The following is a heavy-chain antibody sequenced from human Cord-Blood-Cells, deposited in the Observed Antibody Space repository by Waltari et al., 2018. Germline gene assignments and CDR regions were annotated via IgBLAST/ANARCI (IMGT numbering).Heavy chain of an antibody. Sequence: QVQLQQWGAGLLKPSETLSLTCAVSGGSFSGYYWSWIRQPPGKGLEWIGEINHSGSTNYNPSLKSRVTISVDTSKNQFSLKLSSVTAADTAVYYCARDIAVAGTGDWGQGTLVTVSS. CDR2: INHSGST. D-gene: IGHD6-19*01. CDR1: GGSFSGYY. J-gene: IGHJ4*02. V-gene: IGHV4-34*01. CDR3: ARDIAVAGTGD.